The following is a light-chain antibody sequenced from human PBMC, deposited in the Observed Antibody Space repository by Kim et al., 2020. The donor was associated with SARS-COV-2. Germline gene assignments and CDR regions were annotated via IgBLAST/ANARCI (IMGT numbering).Light chain of an antibody. CDR3: QSYDATNHCV. CDR1: SGNSVSNF. J-gene: IGLJ1*01. V-gene: IGLV6-57*03. Sequence: KTVTISCTRSSGNSVSNFVQWYQQRPGSAPTTLIYDDDKRPSGVPDRFSGSIDTSSNSASLTISGLQTEDEAAYYCQSYDATNHCVFGTGTKVTVL. CDR2: DDD.